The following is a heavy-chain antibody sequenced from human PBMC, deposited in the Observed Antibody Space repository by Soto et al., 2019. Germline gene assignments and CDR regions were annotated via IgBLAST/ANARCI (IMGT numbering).Heavy chain of an antibody. Sequence: EVQLVESGGGLVQPGRSLRLSCAASGFTFDDYAMHWVRQAPGKGLEWVSGISWNSGSIGYADSVKGRFTISRDNAKNSLYLQMNSLRAEDTALYYCAKYMSPGYGSGSYHYDYGMDVWGQGTTVTVSS. CDR3: AKYMSPGYGSGSYHYDYGMDV. CDR2: ISWNSGSI. CDR1: GFTFDDYA. J-gene: IGHJ6*02. V-gene: IGHV3-9*01. D-gene: IGHD3-10*01.